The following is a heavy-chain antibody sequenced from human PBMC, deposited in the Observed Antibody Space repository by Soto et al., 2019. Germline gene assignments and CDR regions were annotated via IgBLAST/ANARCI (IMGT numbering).Heavy chain of an antibody. D-gene: IGHD3-3*01. V-gene: IGHV3-48*01. CDR1: GFTFSTHS. CDR3: VFDFWLVPTV. CDR2: IHSSSSWE. Sequence: EVQLVESGGGLVQPGGSLKLSCAASGFTFSTHSMNWVRQAPGRGLEWVSYIHSSSSWEVYADSVRGRFTVSRDNAKNSLYLQMSSLRAEDTAVYYCVFDFWLVPTVWGKGTTATVSS. J-gene: IGHJ6*04.